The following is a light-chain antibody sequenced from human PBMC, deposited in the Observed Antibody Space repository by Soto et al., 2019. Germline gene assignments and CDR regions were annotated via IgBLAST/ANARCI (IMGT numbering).Light chain of an antibody. CDR2: DVS. V-gene: IGLV2-14*01. J-gene: IGLJ2*01. CDR3: SSYTSSSTLVL. CDR1: SSDIGGYSY. Sequence: QSALTQPASVSGSPGQSITISCTGTSSDIGGYSYVSWYQQHPGKAPKLMIYDVSNRPSGVSSRFSGSKSGNTASLTISGLQAEDESDYYCSSYTSSSTLVLFGGGTKLTVL.